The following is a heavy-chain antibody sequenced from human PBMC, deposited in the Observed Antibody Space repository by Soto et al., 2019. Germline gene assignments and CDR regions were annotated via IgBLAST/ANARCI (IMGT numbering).Heavy chain of an antibody. V-gene: IGHV1-69*02. CDR1: GGTFSSYT. Sequence: GASVKVSCKASGGTFSSYTISWVRQAPGQGLEWMGRIIPILGIANYAQKFQGRVTITADKSTSTAYMELSSLRSEDTAVYYCAPDPPHTVTKHFTYWGQGTLVTVSS. D-gene: IGHD4-17*01. CDR3: APDPPHTVTKHFTY. J-gene: IGHJ4*02. CDR2: IIPILGIA.